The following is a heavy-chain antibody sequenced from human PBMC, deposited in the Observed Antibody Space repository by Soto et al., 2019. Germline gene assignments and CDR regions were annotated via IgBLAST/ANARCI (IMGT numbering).Heavy chain of an antibody. J-gene: IGHJ4*02. CDR3: ARSTNDYGDRH. CDR2: MNPNSGNT. CDR1: GYTFTSYD. D-gene: IGHD4-17*01. Sequence: QVQLVQSGAAVKKPGASVKVSCKASGYTFTSYDINWVRQASGQGLEWMGWMNPNSGNTGYAQKFQGRVTMTRSTSISTAYMELSSLRSEDTAVYDWARSTNDYGDRHWGQGTLVTVSS. V-gene: IGHV1-8*01.